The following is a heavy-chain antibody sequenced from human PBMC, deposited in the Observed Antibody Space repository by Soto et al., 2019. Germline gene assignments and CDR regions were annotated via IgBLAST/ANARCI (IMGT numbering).Heavy chain of an antibody. CDR3: ASDLGYCRSGTWYRKWFEP. J-gene: IGHJ5*02. D-gene: IGHD2-2*01. CDR2: VRGDNGHT. Sequence: QVQLVQSGAEVKKPGASVKVSCKASGYTFTTHGISWVRQVPGQGLEWMGWVRGDNGHTNYAQSLQGRVTMTTDTSTNTAYRQLRSLRSDETDMYYYASDLGYCRSGTWYRKWFEPWGEGTRVTVS. CDR1: GYTFTTHG. V-gene: IGHV1-18*01.